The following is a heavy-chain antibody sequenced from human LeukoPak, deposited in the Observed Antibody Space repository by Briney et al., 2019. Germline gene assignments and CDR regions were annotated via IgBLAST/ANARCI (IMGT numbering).Heavy chain of an antibody. CDR1: GFTFSSYG. D-gene: IGHD2-15*01. J-gene: IGHJ4*02. V-gene: IGHV3-23*01. CDR3: AKVVAWVDY. CDR2: ISDSGSST. Sequence: GGSLRLSCAASGFTFSSYGMGWVRQAPGKGLEWVSGISDSGSSTYYADSVKGRFTISRDNSKNTMYLQMNSLRAEDTAVYYCAKVVAWVDYWGRGTLVTVSS.